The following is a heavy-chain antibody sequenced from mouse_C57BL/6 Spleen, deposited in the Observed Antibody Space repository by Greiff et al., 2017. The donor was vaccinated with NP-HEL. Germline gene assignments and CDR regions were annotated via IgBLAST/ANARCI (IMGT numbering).Heavy chain of an antibody. CDR3: TTRILRSTGFAY. J-gene: IGHJ3*01. CDR2: IDPEDGDT. D-gene: IGHD1-1*01. V-gene: IGHV14-1*01. CDR1: GFNIKDYY. Sequence: EVQLQQSGAELVRPGASVKLSCTASGFNIKDYYMHWVKQRPEQGLEWIGRIDPEDGDTEYAPKFQGKATMTADTSSNTAYLQLSSLTSEDTAVYYCTTRILRSTGFAYWGQGTLVTVSA.